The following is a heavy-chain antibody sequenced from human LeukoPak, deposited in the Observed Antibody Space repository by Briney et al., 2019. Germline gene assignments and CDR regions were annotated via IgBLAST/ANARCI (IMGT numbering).Heavy chain of an antibody. CDR2: INPNSGDT. CDR1: GYTFTSYG. CDR3: ARGDYYGSGHDAFDI. Sequence: ASVKVSCKASGYTFTSYGISWVRQAPGQGLEWMGWINPNSGDTNYAQKFQGRVTMTRDTSISTAYMELSRLRSDDTAVYYCARGDYYGSGHDAFDIWGQGTMVTVSS. D-gene: IGHD3-10*01. J-gene: IGHJ3*02. V-gene: IGHV1-2*02.